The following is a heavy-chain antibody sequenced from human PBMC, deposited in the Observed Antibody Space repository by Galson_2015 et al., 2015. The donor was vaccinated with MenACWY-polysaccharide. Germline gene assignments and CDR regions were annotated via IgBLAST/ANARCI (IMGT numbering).Heavy chain of an antibody. V-gene: IGHV3-33*01. CDR1: GFTFSNYG. CDR3: ARADRNDGGRALDI. J-gene: IGHJ3*02. D-gene: IGHD1-1*01. Sequence: SLRLSCAASGFTFSNYGMHRVRQAPGKGLEWMAVIWYDESDEYYADSVKSRFTISRDNSKNALYLQMNSLRAEDTAVYYCARADRNDGGRALDIWGQGTMVTVSS. CDR2: IWYDESDE.